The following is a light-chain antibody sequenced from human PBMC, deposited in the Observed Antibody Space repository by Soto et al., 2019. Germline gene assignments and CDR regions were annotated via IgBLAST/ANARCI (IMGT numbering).Light chain of an antibody. V-gene: IGLV2-8*01. CDR1: SSDVGGYNY. CDR3: SSYAGSNNWV. CDR2: EVT. J-gene: IGLJ3*02. Sequence: QSALTQPPSASGSPGQSVTFSCTGTSSDVGGYNYVSWYQQHPGKAPKLIIYEVTKRPSGVPDRFSGSKSGNTASLTVSGLQGEDEADYYCSSYAGSNNWVFGGGTKLTVL.